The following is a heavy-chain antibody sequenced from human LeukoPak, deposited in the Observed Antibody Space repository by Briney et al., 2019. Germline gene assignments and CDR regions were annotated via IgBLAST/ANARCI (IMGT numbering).Heavy chain of an antibody. D-gene: IGHD5-12*01. CDR1: GFIFSQYS. Sequence: GGSLRLSCAASGFIFSQYSMNWVRQAPGKGLEWVSHIRSSSETFYADSVKGRFTISRDNARNSLYLQMNNLRGEDTAIYYCARDTGNSGYGCDLWGQGTLVTVSS. CDR3: ARDTGNSGYGCDL. CDR2: IRSSSET. V-gene: IGHV3-48*01. J-gene: IGHJ5*02.